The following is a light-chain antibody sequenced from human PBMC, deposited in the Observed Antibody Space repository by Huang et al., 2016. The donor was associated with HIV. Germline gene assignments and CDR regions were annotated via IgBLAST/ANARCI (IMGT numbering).Light chain of an antibody. CDR1: QSVGNN. CDR2: GAS. J-gene: IGKJ2*01. CDR3: QQYNNWPPFT. V-gene: IGKV3-15*01. Sequence: ETVMTQSPGTLSVSPGERVTLSCRASQSVGNNLAWYQQKPGQPLRRLIYGASTKATDIPARFSGSGSGTDFTLTISSLQSEDFAVYYCQQYNNWPPFTFGQGTKLEI.